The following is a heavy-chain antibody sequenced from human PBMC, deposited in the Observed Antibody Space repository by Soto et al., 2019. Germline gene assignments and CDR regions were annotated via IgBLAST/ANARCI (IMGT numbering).Heavy chain of an antibody. CDR1: GDSVSSNSAA. D-gene: IGHD1-7*01. J-gene: IGHJ5*02. CDR3: AREGPLLDWNYNGWFDP. Sequence: SQTLSLTCAISGDSVSSNSAARNWIRQSPSRGLEWLGRTYYRSKWYNDYAVSVKSRITINPDTSKNQFSLQLNSVTPEDTAVYYCAREGPLLDWNYNGWFDPWGQGTLVTVSS. V-gene: IGHV6-1*01. CDR2: TYYRSKWYN.